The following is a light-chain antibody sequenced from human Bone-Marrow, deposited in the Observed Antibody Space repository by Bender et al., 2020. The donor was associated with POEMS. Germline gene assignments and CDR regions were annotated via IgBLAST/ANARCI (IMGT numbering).Light chain of an antibody. J-gene: IGLJ3*02. CDR3: QSYDNSLGGWV. Sequence: QSVLTQPASVSGSPGQSITISCTGTSSDVGGYKLVSWYQQHPGKTPKLLIYGYNNRPSGVPDRFSGSKSGTSASLAITGLQAEDEGDYYCQSYDNSLGGWVFGGGTKLTVL. CDR1: SSDVGGYKL. CDR2: GYN. V-gene: IGLV2-14*03.